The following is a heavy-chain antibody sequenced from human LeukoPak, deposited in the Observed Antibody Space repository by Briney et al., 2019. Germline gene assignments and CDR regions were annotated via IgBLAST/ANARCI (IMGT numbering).Heavy chain of an antibody. V-gene: IGHV3-23*01. CDR3: VEGIFVY. CDR1: GVSGVTFSNYA. J-gene: IGHJ4*02. CDR2: ISGSGHTT. Sequence: GASLRLSCAASGVSGVTFSNYALNWVRQAPGKGLEWVSDISGSGHTTNYADSVKGRFSISRDNSKTTLYLQMSSLRVEDTAVYYCVEGIFVYWGQGTLVTVSS. D-gene: IGHD3-10*01.